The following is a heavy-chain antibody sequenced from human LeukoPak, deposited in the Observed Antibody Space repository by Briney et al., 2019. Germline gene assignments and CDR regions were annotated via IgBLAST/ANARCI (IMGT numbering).Heavy chain of an antibody. V-gene: IGHV3-9*01. CDR3: ARVPYVFDL. CDR2: ISWNSGSI. CDR1: GFTFDDYA. Sequence: PGGSLRLSCAASGFTFDDYAMHWVRPAPGKGLEWVSGISWNSGSIGYADSVKGRFTISRDNARNTLYLQMNSLRAEDTAVYYCARVPYVFDLWGQGTMVTVSS. J-gene: IGHJ3*01.